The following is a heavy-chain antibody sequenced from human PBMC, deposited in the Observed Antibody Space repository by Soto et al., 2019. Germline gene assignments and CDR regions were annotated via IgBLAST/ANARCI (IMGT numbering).Heavy chain of an antibody. J-gene: IGHJ4*02. CDR1: GGSISSSSYY. CDR3: ARHRQWLDLFDY. D-gene: IGHD6-19*01. V-gene: IGHV4-39*01. CDR2: IYYSGST. Sequence: KPSETLSLTCTVSGGSISSSSYYWGWIRQPPGKGLEWIGSIYYSGSTYYNPSLKSRVTISVDTSKNQFSLKLSSVTAADTAVYYCARHRQWLDLFDYWGQGTLVTVSS.